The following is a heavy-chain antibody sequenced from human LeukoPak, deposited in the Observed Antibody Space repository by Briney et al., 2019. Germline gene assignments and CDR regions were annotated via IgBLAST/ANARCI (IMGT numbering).Heavy chain of an antibody. CDR2: ISSSSSYI. CDR1: GFTFSSYS. V-gene: IGHV3-21*01. J-gene: IGHJ4*02. D-gene: IGHD3-10*01. CDR3: ARGRGGFAVDY. Sequence: GESLKISCAASGFTFSSYSMNWVRQAPGKGLEWVSSISSSSSYIYYADSVKGRFTISRDNAKNSLYLQMNSLRAEDTAVYYCARGRGGFAVDYWGQGTLVTVSS.